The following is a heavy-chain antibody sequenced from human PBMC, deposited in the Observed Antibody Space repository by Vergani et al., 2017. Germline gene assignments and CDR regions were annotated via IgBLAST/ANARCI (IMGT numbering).Heavy chain of an antibody. D-gene: IGHD3-10*01. V-gene: IGHV4-59*01. CDR1: GGSISSYY. Sequence: QVQLQESGPGLVKPSETLSLTCTVSGGSISSYYWSWIRQPPGKGLDWIGYIYYSGSTNYTPSLKSRVTISVDTSTNQFSLNLSSVTAADTAVYYCARASGTMVRGRFDPWGQGTLVTVSS. J-gene: IGHJ5*02. CDR3: ARASGTMVRGRFDP. CDR2: IYYSGST.